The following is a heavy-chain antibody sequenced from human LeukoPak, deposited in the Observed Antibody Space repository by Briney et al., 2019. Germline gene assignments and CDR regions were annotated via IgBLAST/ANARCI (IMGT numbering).Heavy chain of an antibody. CDR1: GFTFSSYS. J-gene: IGHJ3*02. Sequence: PGGSLRLSCAASGFTFSSYSTNWVRQAPGKGLEYVSYISSGSGTIYYADSVKGRFTISRDNAKNSLYLQMNSLSAEDTAVYYCARAQKYSYDAFDIWGQGTMVTVSS. V-gene: IGHV3-48*04. D-gene: IGHD4-11*01. CDR3: ARAQKYSYDAFDI. CDR2: ISSGSGTI.